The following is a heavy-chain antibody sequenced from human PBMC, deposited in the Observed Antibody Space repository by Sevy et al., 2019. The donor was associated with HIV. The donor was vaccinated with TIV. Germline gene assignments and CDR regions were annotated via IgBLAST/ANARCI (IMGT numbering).Heavy chain of an antibody. D-gene: IGHD3-16*01. CDR3: ARQMSLTGSEDRPRLQDYFGY. CDR1: GGSINSKY. J-gene: IGHJ4*02. Sequence: SETQSLTCTVSGGSINSKYWSWIRQPPGKGLEWIGYIYYSGSTNYNPSLKSRVTISVDTSKSQLSLKLSYVTAADTAVYYCARQMSLTGSEDRPRLQDYFGYWGQGILVTVSS. CDR2: IYYSGST. V-gene: IGHV4-59*08.